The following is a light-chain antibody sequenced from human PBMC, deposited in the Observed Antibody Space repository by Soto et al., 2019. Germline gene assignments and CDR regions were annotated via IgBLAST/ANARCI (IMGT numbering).Light chain of an antibody. V-gene: IGLV2-8*01. CDR2: EVT. J-gene: IGLJ3*02. Sequence: QSALTQPPSASGSPGQSVTISCTGTSSDVGGYNYVSWYQQHPGKAPRLLLYEVTKRPSGVPARFSGSRSGNTASLTVSGLQAEDEADYYCSSHAGIINVVFGGGTQLTVL. CDR3: SSHAGIINVV. CDR1: SSDVGGYNY.